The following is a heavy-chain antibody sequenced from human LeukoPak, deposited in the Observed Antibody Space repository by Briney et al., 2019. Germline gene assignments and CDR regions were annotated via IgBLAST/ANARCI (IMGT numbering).Heavy chain of an antibody. D-gene: IGHD2-15*01. CDR2: IYTSGSA. J-gene: IGHJ4*02. CDR3: ARDAYCSGGGCNYLSNPLDS. CDR1: GDSISSYY. Sequence: SETLSLTCTVSGDSISSYYWTWIRQPAGKGLEWIGHIYTSGSANYNPSLKSRVTMSVDTSKNQFSLKLSSVTAADTAVYYCARDAYCSGGGCNYLSNPLDSWGQGTLVTVSS. V-gene: IGHV4-4*07.